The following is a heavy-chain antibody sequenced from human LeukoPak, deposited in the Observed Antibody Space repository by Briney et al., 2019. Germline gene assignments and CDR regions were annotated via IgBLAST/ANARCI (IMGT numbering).Heavy chain of an antibody. CDR1: GFTFTNYA. V-gene: IGHV3-23*01. CDR3: AKREKGSTGRFFDY. D-gene: IGHD3-10*01. J-gene: IGHJ4*02. Sequence: GSLRLSCAASGFTFTNYAMTWVRQAPGKGLEWVSGISEGVGNTYYADSVKGRFTISRDHSKNTLYLQMNSLRAEDTALYYCAKREKGSTGRFFDYWGQGTLVTVSS. CDR2: ISEGVGNT.